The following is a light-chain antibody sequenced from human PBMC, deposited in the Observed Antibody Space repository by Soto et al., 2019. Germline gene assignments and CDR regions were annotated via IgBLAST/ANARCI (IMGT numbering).Light chain of an antibody. CDR1: SSDVGGYKF. V-gene: IGLV2-14*01. CDR3: GSYTGSIYV. J-gene: IGLJ1*01. Sequence: QSGLSQAAAGCGSPGQSITISCTGTSSDVGGYKFVSWYQQHPGKAPKLMIYEVSNRPSGVSSRFSGSKSGNTASLTISGLQAEDVADYYCGSYTGSIYVFGTGTKVTVL. CDR2: EVS.